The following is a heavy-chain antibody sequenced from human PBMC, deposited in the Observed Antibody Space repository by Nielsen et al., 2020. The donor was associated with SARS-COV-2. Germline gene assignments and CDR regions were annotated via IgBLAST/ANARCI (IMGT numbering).Heavy chain of an antibody. D-gene: IGHD3-16*02. CDR1: GGSFSGYY. V-gene: IGHV4-34*01. CDR2: IKHGGTT. Sequence: SETLSLTCAVSGGSFSGYYWSWIRQPPGKGLEWIGEIKHGGTTNYNPSLKSRITISLDPSNNQLSLNLSSVTAADTAVYYCARTFHDYIWGSYRPPYFDYWGQGILVTVSS. CDR3: ARTFHDYIWGSYRPPYFDY. J-gene: IGHJ4*02.